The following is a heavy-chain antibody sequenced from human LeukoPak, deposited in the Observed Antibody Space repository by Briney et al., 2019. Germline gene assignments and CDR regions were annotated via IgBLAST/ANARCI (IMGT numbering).Heavy chain of an antibody. CDR3: ARGRHTAGDY. Sequence: GGSLRLSCAAAGFTLSSYWMHWVRQAPGKGLVWGSRISSDGSSTTYADSVKGRFTISRDNAKNTLYLQMNSLRAEDTAVYYCARGRHTAGDYWGQGTLVTVSS. CDR2: ISSDGSST. CDR1: GFTLSSYW. J-gene: IGHJ4*02. D-gene: IGHD5-18*01. V-gene: IGHV3-74*01.